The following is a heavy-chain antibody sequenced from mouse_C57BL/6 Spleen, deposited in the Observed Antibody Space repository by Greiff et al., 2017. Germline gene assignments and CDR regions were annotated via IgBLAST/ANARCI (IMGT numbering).Heavy chain of an antibody. CDR2: IYPGDGDT. Sequence: VKVVESGPELVKPGASVKISCKASGYAFSSSWMNWVKQRPGKGLEWIGRIYPGDGDTNYNGKFKGKATLTADKSSSTAYMQLSSLTSEDSAVYFCARESYYYGSSYDWFAYWGQGTLVTVSA. J-gene: IGHJ3*01. CDR3: ARESYYYGSSYDWFAY. D-gene: IGHD1-1*01. V-gene: IGHV1-82*01. CDR1: GYAFSSSW.